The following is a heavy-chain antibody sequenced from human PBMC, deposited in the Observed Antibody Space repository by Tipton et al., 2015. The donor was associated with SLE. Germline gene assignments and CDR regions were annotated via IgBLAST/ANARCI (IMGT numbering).Heavy chain of an antibody. J-gene: IGHJ4*02. CDR2: IHYAGNT. Sequence: TLSLTCTVSGGSISGYYWSWIRQPPGKGLEWIGYIHYAGNTNYNPSLKSRVTMSVDPSRNQFSLKLSSVTAADTAVYYCARDQSYWGQGTLVTVSS. CDR3: ARDQSY. CDR1: GGSISGYY. V-gene: IGHV4-59*01.